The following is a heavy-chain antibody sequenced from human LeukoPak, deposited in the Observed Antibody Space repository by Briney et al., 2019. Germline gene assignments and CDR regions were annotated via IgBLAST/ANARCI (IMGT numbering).Heavy chain of an antibody. Sequence: SVKVSCKAAGGTFSSYAISWVRQAPGQGLEWMGGIIPIFGTANYAKKFQGRVTITTDESTSTAYMELSSLRSEDTAVYYWARLQQLGWFDPWGQGTLVTVSS. D-gene: IGHD6-13*01. CDR2: IIPIFGTA. CDR1: GGTFSSYA. CDR3: ARLQQLGWFDP. V-gene: IGHV1-69*05. J-gene: IGHJ5*02.